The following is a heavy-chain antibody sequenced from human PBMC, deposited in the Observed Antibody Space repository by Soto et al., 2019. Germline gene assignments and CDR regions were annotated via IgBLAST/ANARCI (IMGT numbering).Heavy chain of an antibody. J-gene: IGHJ4*02. Sequence: PSETLSLACTVSGCSISGYYWSWIRQPPGKGLERIGCMYNTGSTVYNPSFNSRVTISIDTSKNQFSLKLSSVAAADTAVYYCGRVPEGWGQGTLVTVSS. D-gene: IGHD2-2*01. CDR1: GCSISGYY. CDR2: MYNTGST. CDR3: GRVPEG. V-gene: IGHV4-59*12.